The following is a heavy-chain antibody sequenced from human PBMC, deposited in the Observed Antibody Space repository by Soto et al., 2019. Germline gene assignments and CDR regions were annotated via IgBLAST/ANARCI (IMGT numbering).Heavy chain of an antibody. Sequence: SETLSLTCTVSGDSISSYFWSWIRQPPAKGLEWIGYIYYNGSTKYNPSLKSRVTMSVDTSENQFSLKLSSVTAADTAVYYCARNGPYYDLWSGYYRNDYYYCSMDVWGQGTTVTV. J-gene: IGHJ6*02. V-gene: IGHV4-59*01. D-gene: IGHD3-3*01. CDR1: GDSISSYF. CDR3: ARNGPYYDLWSGYYRNDYYYCSMDV. CDR2: IYYNGST.